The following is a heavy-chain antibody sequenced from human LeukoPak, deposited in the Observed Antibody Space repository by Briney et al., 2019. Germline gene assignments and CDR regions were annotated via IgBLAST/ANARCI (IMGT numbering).Heavy chain of an antibody. J-gene: IGHJ3*01. CDR1: GFTFTSHA. CDR3: ARSRYCSTITCYFPFDV. Sequence: PGRSLRLSCVASGFTFTSHAVHWVRQAPGKGLEWVAIISDDGSKEYYADSMKGRFSISRGNSKDTLYLQMNSLRAEDTAVYYCARSRYCSTITCYFPFDVWGQGTTVIVSS. D-gene: IGHD2-2*01. CDR2: ISDDGSKE. V-gene: IGHV3-30-3*01.